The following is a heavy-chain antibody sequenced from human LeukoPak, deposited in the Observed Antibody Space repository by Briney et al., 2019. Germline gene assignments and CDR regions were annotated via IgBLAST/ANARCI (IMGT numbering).Heavy chain of an antibody. J-gene: IGHJ6*02. CDR1: GFTVSSNY. CDR2: IYSGGST. D-gene: IGHD3-10*01. Sequence: GGSLRLSCAASGFTVSSNYMSWVRQAPGKGLEWVSVIYSGGSTYYADSVKGRFTISRDNSKNTLYLQTNSLRAEDTAVYYCARRRVGSYSGMDVWGQGTTVTVSS. V-gene: IGHV3-53*01. CDR3: ARRRVGSYSGMDV.